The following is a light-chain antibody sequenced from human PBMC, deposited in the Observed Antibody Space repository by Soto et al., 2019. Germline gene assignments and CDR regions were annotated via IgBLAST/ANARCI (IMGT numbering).Light chain of an antibody. V-gene: IGLV1-40*01. CDR2: GNS. Sequence: QSVLTQPPSVSGAPGQRVTISCTGSSSNIGATYDVQWYQQLPGTAPKLLIYGNSNRPSGVPDRFSGSKSGTSASLAITGLQADDEADSYCQSYDSSLSAHYVFGTGTKVTVL. CDR1: SSNIGATYD. CDR3: QSYDSSLSAHYV. J-gene: IGLJ1*01.